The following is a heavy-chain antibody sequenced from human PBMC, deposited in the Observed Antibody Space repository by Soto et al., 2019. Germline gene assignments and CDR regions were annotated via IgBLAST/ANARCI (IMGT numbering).Heavy chain of an antibody. CDR3: ARAAGQLLFGWLDT. CDR2: ISSSSSYI. V-gene: IGHV3-21*01. D-gene: IGHD2-2*01. J-gene: IGHJ5*02. CDR1: GFTFSSYS. Sequence: PGGSLRLSCAASGFTFSSYSMNWVRQAPGKGLEWVSSISSSSSYIYYADSVKGRFTISKDNAKNSMYLQMNSLRVEDTAIYYCARAAGQLLFGWLDTWGQGALVTVSS.